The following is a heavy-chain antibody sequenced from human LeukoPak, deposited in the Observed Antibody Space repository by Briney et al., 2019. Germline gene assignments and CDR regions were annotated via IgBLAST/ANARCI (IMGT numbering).Heavy chain of an antibody. CDR1: GYTFISYG. V-gene: IGHV1-18*01. J-gene: IGHJ4*02. D-gene: IGHD3-22*01. Sequence: ASVKVSCKASGYTFISYGISWVRQAPGQGLEWMGWISTYNGNTKYAQKLQGRVNMTTDTSTSTTYMELRSLRSEDTAVYYCARWEGTSYYDSSGFMVYWGQGTLVTVSS. CDR2: ISTYNGNT. CDR3: ARWEGTSYYDSSGFMVY.